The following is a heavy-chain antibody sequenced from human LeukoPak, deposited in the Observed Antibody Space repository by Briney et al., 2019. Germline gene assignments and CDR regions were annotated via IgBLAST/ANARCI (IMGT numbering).Heavy chain of an antibody. CDR3: ARDPYSSTWSYGMDV. J-gene: IGHJ6*02. CDR2: INSDGRTT. V-gene: IGHV3-74*01. CDR1: GFTFSTYW. D-gene: IGHD6-6*01. Sequence: GGSLRLSCAAAGFTFSTYWMHWVRQVPGKGLVWVSRINSDGRTTGYADSVKGRFTISRDNAKNSLFLQMNTLRAEDTAVYYCARDPYSSTWSYGMDVWGQGTTVTVSS.